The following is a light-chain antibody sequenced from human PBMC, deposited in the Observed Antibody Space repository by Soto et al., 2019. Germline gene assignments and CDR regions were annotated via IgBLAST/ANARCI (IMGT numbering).Light chain of an antibody. J-gene: IGLJ3*02. CDR3: QSYDSSLSGWV. CDR1: GSNIGAGYD. Sequence: QAVVTQPPSVSGAPGQRVTISCAGSGSNIGAGYDVHWYQHLPGTAPRLLIYANNNRPSGVPDRISGSKSGTSASLAITGLQADDEADYYCQSYDSSLSGWVFGGGTKLTVL. V-gene: IGLV1-40*01. CDR2: ANN.